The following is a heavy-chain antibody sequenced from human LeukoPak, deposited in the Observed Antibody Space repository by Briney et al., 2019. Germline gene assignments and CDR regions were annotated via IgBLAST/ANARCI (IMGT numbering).Heavy chain of an antibody. D-gene: IGHD6-19*01. CDR1: GYTFTSYG. CDR2: ISAYNGNT. J-gene: IGHJ4*02. CDR3: AGGFSSGTFDY. V-gene: IGHV1-18*01. Sequence: ASVKVSCKASGYTFTSYGISWVRQAPGQGLEWMGWISAYNGNTNYAQKLQGRVTMTTDTSTSTAYMELSSLRSEDTAVYYCAGGFSSGTFDYWGQGTLVTVSS.